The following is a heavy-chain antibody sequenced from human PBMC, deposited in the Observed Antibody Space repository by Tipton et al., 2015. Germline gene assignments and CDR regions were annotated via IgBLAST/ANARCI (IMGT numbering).Heavy chain of an antibody. CDR2: VSGSGNTR. CDR1: GFGFSDYY. Sequence: SLRLSCAASGFGFSDYYMSWIRQAPGKGLEWLSYVSGSGNTRYYSDFVKGRFTISRDNAKNSLYLQMSSLRVDDTAVYYCARRRGRVYFDLWGRGTLVTVSS. V-gene: IGHV3-11*01. J-gene: IGHJ2*01. D-gene: IGHD3-16*01. CDR3: ARRRGRVYFDL.